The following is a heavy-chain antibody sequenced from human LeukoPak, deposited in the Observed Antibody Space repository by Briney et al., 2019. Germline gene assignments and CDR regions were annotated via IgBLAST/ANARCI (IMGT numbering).Heavy chain of an antibody. D-gene: IGHD2-2*01. CDR1: GGSISSGGYY. Sequence: SQTLSLTCTVSGGSISSGGYYWSWIRQHPGKGLEWIGYIYYSGSTYYNPSLKSRVTISVDTSKNQFSLKLSSVTAADTAVYYCARGLVVPAAVEAVLDPWGQGTLVTVSS. V-gene: IGHV4-31*03. J-gene: IGHJ5*02. CDR2: IYYSGST. CDR3: ARGLVVPAAVEAVLDP.